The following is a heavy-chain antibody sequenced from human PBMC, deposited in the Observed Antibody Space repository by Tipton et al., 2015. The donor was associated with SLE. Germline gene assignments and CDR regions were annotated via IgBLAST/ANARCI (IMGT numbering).Heavy chain of an antibody. D-gene: IGHD1-26*01. V-gene: IGHV4-34*01. CDR2: INHSGST. Sequence: TLSLTCAVYGGSFSGYYWSWIRQPPGKGLEWIGEINHSGSTNYNPSLKSRVTISVDTSKNQFSLKLSSVTAADTAVYYCASWEASSWMDVWGQGTLVTVSS. J-gene: IGHJ4*02. CDR1: GGSFSGYY. CDR3: ASWEASSWMDV.